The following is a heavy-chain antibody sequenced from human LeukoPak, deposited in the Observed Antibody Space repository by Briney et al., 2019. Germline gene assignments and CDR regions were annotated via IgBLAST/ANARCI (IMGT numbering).Heavy chain of an antibody. J-gene: IGHJ4*02. CDR1: GFTFSNNG. CDR3: AKTQGFFDH. Sequence: GGSLRLSCAASGFTFSNNGMTWVRQAPGKGMEWVTGISDGGDTTYDAGSVKGRSTVSRDNSKNILYLQMNSLRAEDTAIYYCAKTQGFFDHWGQGSLVTVSS. CDR2: ISDGGDTT. V-gene: IGHV3-23*01.